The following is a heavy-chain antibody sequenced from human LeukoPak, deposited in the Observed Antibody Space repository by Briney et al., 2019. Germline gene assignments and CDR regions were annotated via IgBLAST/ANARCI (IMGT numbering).Heavy chain of an antibody. CDR1: GFTVSSNY. Sequence: GSLRLSCAASGFTVSSNYMSWVRQPPGKGLEWIGEINHSGSTNYNPSLKSRVTISVDTSKNQFSLKLSSVTAADTAVYYCARYYYDSSGVDGFDYWGQGTLVTVSS. CDR3: ARYYYDSSGVDGFDY. CDR2: INHSGST. V-gene: IGHV4-34*08. D-gene: IGHD3-22*01. J-gene: IGHJ4*02.